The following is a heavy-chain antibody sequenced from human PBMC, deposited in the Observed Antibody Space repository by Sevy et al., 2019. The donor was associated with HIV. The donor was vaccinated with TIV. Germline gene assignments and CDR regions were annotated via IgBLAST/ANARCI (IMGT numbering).Heavy chain of an antibody. V-gene: IGHV3-53*01. CDR1: GFTVSSNY. J-gene: IGHJ4*02. CDR3: ARFSSGWYGGHFDY. Sequence: GSLRLSCAASGFTVSSNYMSWVRQAPGKGLEWVSVIYSGGSTYYADSVKGRFTISRDNSKNTLYLQMNSLRAEDTAVYYCARFSSGWYGGHFDYWGQGTLVTVSS. D-gene: IGHD6-19*01. CDR2: IYSGGST.